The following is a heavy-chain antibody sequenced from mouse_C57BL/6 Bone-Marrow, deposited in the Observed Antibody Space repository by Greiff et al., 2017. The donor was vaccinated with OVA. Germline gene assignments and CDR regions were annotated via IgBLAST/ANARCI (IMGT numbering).Heavy chain of an antibody. Sequence: QVQLQQSGAELVRPGTSVKVSCKASGYAFTNYLIEWVKQRPGQGLEWIGVINPGSGGTNYNEKFKGKATLTADKSSSTAYMQLSSLASEVSAVYCCALAMDYWGQGTSVTVSA. V-gene: IGHV1-54*01. CDR3: ALAMDY. CDR2: INPGSGGT. J-gene: IGHJ4*01. CDR1: GYAFTNYL.